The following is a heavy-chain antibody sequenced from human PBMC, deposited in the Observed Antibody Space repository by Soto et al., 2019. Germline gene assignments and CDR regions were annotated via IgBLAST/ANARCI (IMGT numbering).Heavy chain of an antibody. D-gene: IGHD6-19*01. CDR2: MKSKSEGETT. CDR1: GFTFNNAG. V-gene: IGHV3-15*01. Sequence: GGSLRLSGAACGFTFNNAGIGWVRQAPWQGLEWVGHMKSKSEGETTDYAAPVKGRFTISRDDSKNTVYLQMNSLTTEDTAVYYCARDSPLAVAGHTHFDYWGHGTLVTVSS. CDR3: ARDSPLAVAGHTHFDY. J-gene: IGHJ4*01.